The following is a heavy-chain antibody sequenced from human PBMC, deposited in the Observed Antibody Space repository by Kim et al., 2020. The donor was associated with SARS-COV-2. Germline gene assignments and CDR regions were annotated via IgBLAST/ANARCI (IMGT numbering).Heavy chain of an antibody. CDR2: IYPGDSDT. D-gene: IGHD3-10*01. CDR3: ARARGHYYGSGSYSQNYNWFDP. Sequence: GESLKISCKGSGYSFTSYWIGWVRQMPGKGLEWMGIIYPGDSDTRYSPSFQGQVTISADKSISTAYLQWSSLKASDTAMYYCARARGHYYGSGSYSQNYNWFDPWGQGTLVTVSS. CDR1: GYSFTSYW. J-gene: IGHJ5*02. V-gene: IGHV5-51*01.